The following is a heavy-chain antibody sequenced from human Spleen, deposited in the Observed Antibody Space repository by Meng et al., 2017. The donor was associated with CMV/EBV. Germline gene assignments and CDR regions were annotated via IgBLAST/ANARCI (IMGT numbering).Heavy chain of an antibody. CDR3: ARGNSYAHIFDY. D-gene: IGHD5-18*01. Sequence: GESLKISCTISGFTFSSYSMNWVRQAPGKGLEWVSSISSSSSYIYYADSVKGRFTISRDNAKNSLYLQMNSLRAEDTAVYFCARGNSYAHIFDYWGQGTLVTVSS. CDR2: ISSSSSYI. CDR1: GFTFSSYS. V-gene: IGHV3-21*01. J-gene: IGHJ4*02.